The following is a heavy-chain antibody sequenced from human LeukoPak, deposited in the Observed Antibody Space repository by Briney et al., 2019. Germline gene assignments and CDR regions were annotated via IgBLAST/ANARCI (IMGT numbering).Heavy chain of an antibody. Sequence: GGSLRLSCAASGFTFSSYSMNWVRQAPGKGLEWVSYISDTSSSIYYADSVKGRFTISRDNSKNTLYLQMKSLRAEDTAVYYCAKGVGVRGIIPQTLDYWGQGTLVLVSS. CDR3: AKGVGVRGIIPQTLDY. D-gene: IGHD3-10*01. J-gene: IGHJ4*02. CDR1: GFTFSSYS. V-gene: IGHV3-48*01. CDR2: ISDTSSSI.